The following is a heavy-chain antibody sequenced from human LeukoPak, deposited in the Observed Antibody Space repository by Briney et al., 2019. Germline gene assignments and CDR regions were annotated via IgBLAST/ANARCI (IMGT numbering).Heavy chain of an antibody. CDR2: IKNKANSYTT. CDR3: VDLGSTVGY. J-gene: IGHJ4*02. D-gene: IGHD4-23*01. V-gene: IGHV3-72*01. Sequence: GGSLRLSCAASGFTFSSYEMNWVRQAPGKGLELVARIKNKANSYTTHYAESVRGRFTISRDDSKNSLYLQMNSLKTADTAVYYCVDLGSTVGYWGQGTLVTVSS. CDR1: GFTFSSYE.